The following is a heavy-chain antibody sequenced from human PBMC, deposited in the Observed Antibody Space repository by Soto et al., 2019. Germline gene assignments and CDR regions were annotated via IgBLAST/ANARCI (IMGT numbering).Heavy chain of an antibody. D-gene: IGHD5-18*01. CDR1: GFTFSSYA. CDR3: AKDYTAMAYYFDY. V-gene: IGHV3-23*01. CDR2: ISGTDSST. J-gene: IGHJ4*02. Sequence: GGSLRLSCVVSGFTFSSYAMSWVRQAPGKGLEWVSGISGTDSSTYYADSVKGRFTISRDNSKSTLFLQMNSLRAEDMAVYYCAKDYTAMAYYFDYWGQGTLVTVSS.